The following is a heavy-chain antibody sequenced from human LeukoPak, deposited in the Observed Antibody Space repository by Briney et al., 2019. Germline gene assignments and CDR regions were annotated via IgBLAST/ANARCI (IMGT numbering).Heavy chain of an antibody. V-gene: IGHV3-23*01. CDR2: ISGSGGST. J-gene: IGHJ4*02. Sequence: GGSLRLSCAASGFTFSSYWMSWVRQAPGKGLEWVSAISGSGGSTYYADSVKGRFTISRDNSKNTLYLQMNSLRAEDTAVYYCAKDRSRGWYVDWGQGTLVTVSS. CDR1: GFTFSSYW. D-gene: IGHD6-19*01. CDR3: AKDRSRGWYVD.